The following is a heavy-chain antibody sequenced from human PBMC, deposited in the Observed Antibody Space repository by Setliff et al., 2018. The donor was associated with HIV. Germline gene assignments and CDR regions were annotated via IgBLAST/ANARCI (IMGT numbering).Heavy chain of an antibody. J-gene: IGHJ4*02. Sequence: EASVMVSCKTSGYTFTAYYIHWVRQAPGQGLEWMGWIDSNNGGTKYAQNFQGRVTMTRDTSITTAYMELSSLISDDTAVYFCARAPRIFPEFNNPHPHFDHWGQGTLVTVSS. CDR3: ARAPRIFPEFNNPHPHFDH. CDR1: GYTFTAYY. CDR2: IDSNNGGT. D-gene: IGHD3-3*01. V-gene: IGHV1-2*02.